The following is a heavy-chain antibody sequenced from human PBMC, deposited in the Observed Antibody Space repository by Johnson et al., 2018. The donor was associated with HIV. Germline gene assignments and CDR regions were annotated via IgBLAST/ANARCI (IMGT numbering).Heavy chain of an antibody. CDR1: GFTFSSYG. Sequence: VQLVESGGGVVQPGRSLRLSCAASGFTFSSYGMHWVRQAPGKGLEWVANIKKDGSEKYYVASVKGRFTISRDNAKNSLYLQLNSRRADDTAVYFCARDRFGDSDAFDIWGQGTMVTVSS. CDR3: ARDRFGDSDAFDI. V-gene: IGHV3-7*01. D-gene: IGHD3-10*01. J-gene: IGHJ3*02. CDR2: IKKDGSEK.